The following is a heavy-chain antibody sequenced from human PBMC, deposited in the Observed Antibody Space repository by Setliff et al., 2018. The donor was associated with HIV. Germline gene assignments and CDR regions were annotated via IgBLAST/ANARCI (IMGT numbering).Heavy chain of an antibody. Sequence: SETLSLTCTVSGGSISSDYWSWIRQPAGKGLEWIGRVYISGSTNYSPSLRSRVTMSVDTSKNQVSLKLSSVTAADTAVYYCVRDRAGWDGQVILYGLDIWGQGTMVTVS. CDR3: VRDRAGWDGQVILYGLDI. V-gene: IGHV4-4*07. CDR1: GGSISSDY. J-gene: IGHJ3*02. CDR2: VYISGST. D-gene: IGHD3-10*01.